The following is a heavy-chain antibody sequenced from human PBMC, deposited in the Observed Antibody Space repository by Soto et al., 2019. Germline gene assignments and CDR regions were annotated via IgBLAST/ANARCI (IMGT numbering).Heavy chain of an antibody. CDR1: GFTLSSYA. Sequence: PGGSLRLSCSVSGFTLSSYAMHWVRQAPEKGLEYAASISSNGGSTYYADSVKGRFTISRDNSKNTLYLQMSSLRAEDTAVYYCVKDRYVDYWGQGTLVTVS. CDR3: VKDRYVDY. J-gene: IGHJ4*02. V-gene: IGHV3-64D*06. CDR2: ISSNGGST.